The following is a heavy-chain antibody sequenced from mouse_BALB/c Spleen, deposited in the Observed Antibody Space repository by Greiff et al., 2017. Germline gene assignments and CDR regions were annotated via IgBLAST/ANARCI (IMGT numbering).Heavy chain of an antibody. D-gene: IGHD2-1*01. CDR2: INPSTGYT. CDR3: ARRVYYGNYEDD. Sequence: QVQLQQSGAELAKPGASVKMSCKASGYTFTSYWMHWVKQRPGQGLEWIGYINPSTGYTEYNQKFKDKATLTADKSSSTAYMQLSSLTSEDSAVYYCARRVYYGNYEDDWGQGTTLTVSA. V-gene: IGHV1-7*01. CDR1: GYTFTSYW. J-gene: IGHJ2*01.